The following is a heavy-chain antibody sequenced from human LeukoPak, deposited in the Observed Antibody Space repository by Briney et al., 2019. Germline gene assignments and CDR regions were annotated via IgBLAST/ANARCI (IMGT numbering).Heavy chain of an antibody. CDR1: GFTFSVLY. J-gene: IGHJ6*02. CDR3: ARGHYGLDV. V-gene: IGHV3-11*01. Sequence: GGPLSLSCAASGFTFSVLYVSWIRQAPGGGLEWVSYIWSSGITRYYADSAKGRFTISRDNAKNSPYLQMNSLRAEDTAVYYCARGHYGLDVGGQGTTVTASS. CDR2: IWSSGITR.